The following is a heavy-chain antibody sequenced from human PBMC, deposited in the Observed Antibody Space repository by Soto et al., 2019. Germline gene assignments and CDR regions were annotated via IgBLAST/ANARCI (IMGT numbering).Heavy chain of an antibody. CDR2: IYYNETA. Sequence: QVQLQEPGPRLVSPSETLSLTCTVSGASVTSGDFYWSWIRQPPGKGLEWIGYIYYNETAYYTPSLKSRTAISVDTSKNHFTLTLTSVTAADTAIYYCGALLAGGWGQGSLVTVPS. D-gene: IGHD3-10*01. CDR1: GASVTSGDFY. J-gene: IGHJ4*02. CDR3: GALLAGG. V-gene: IGHV4-30-4*01.